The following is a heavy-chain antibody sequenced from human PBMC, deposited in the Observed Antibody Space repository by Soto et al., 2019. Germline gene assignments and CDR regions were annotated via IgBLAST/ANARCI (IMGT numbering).Heavy chain of an antibody. CDR3: ANKGGGDRILDY. D-gene: IGHD3-16*01. V-gene: IGHV2-5*02. CDR2: VYWDDSK. CDR1: GFSLSTSGVG. Sequence: QITLKESGPTLVKPTQTLTLTCTFSGFSLSTSGVGVGWIRQPPGKALEWLAIVYWDDSKRYSPSLKSRLTTPKAPPKNQVALKTTNMDPVDTATYYCANKGGGDRILDYWGQGTLVTVSS. J-gene: IGHJ4*02.